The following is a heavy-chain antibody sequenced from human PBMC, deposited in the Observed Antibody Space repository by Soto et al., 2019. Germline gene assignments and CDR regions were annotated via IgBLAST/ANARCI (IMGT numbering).Heavy chain of an antibody. CDR3: ARDRGYCSSTSCLGFYYYYGMDV. Sequence: ASVKVSCKASGYTFTGHYIHWVRQAPGQGLEWMGWINPNSGGTNYAQKFQGRVTMTRDTSISTAYMELSRLRSDDTAVYYCARDRGYCSSTSCLGFYYYYGMDVWGQGTTVTVSS. D-gene: IGHD2-2*01. CDR1: GYTFTGHY. CDR2: INPNSGGT. J-gene: IGHJ6*02. V-gene: IGHV1-2*02.